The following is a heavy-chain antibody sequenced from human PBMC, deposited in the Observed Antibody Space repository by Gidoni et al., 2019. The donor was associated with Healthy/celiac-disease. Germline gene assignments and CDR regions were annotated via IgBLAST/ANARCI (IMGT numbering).Heavy chain of an antibody. CDR2: IKQDGSEK. D-gene: IGHD5-12*01. CDR3: ASRSGYGNYGMDV. V-gene: IGHV3-7*02. CDR1: GFTFSSYW. J-gene: IGHJ6*02. Sequence: EVQLVESGGGLVQPGGSLRLSCAASGFTFSSYWMSWVRQAPGKGLEWVANIKQDGSEKYYVDSVKGRFTISRDNAKNSLYLQMNSLRAEDTAVYYCASRSGYGNYGMDVWGQGTTVTVSS.